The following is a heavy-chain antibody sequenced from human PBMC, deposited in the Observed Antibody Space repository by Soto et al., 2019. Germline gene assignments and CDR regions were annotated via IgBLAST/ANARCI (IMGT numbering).Heavy chain of an antibody. J-gene: IGHJ4*02. CDR3: ASAAVTGTAGLDF. CDR2: INPNSGGT. D-gene: IGHD6-19*01. Sequence: ASVKVSCKASGYTFTGYYMHWVRQAPGQGLEWMGWINPNSGGTNYAQKFQGRVTMTRDTSISTAYMELSRLTSDDTAVYYCASAAVTGTAGLDFWGQGTQVTVSS. CDR1: GYTFTGYY. V-gene: IGHV1-2*02.